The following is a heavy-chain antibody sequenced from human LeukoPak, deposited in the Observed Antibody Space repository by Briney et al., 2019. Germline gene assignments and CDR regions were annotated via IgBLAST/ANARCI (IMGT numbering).Heavy chain of an antibody. CDR3: ARLAWGRLDY. CDR2: INHSGST. D-gene: IGHD7-27*01. J-gene: IGHJ4*02. CDR1: GGSFSGYY. V-gene: IGHV4-34*01. Sequence: SETLSLTCAVYGGSFSGYYWSWIRQPPGKGLEWIGEINHSGSTNYNPSLKSRVTISVDTSKNQFSLKLSSVTAADTAVYYCARLAWGRLDYWGQGTLVTVSS.